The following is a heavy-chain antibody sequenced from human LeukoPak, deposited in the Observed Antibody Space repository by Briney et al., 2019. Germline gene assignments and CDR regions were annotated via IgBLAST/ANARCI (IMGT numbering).Heavy chain of an antibody. Sequence: ASVKVSCKASGYTFTSYGISWVRQAPGQGLEWMGWISAYNGNTNYAQKLQGRVTMTTDTSTSTAYMELRSLRSDDTAVYYCARDLQKTYYDILTGYSTYYFDYWGQGTLVTVSS. CDR3: ARDLQKTYYDILTGYSTYYFDY. D-gene: IGHD3-9*01. V-gene: IGHV1-18*01. J-gene: IGHJ4*02. CDR2: ISAYNGNT. CDR1: GYTFTSYG.